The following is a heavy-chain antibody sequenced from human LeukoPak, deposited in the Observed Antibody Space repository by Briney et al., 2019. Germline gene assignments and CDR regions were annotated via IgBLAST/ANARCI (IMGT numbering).Heavy chain of an antibody. V-gene: IGHV3-30*04. CDR2: ISYDGSDE. Sequence: GGSLRLSCAASVFTFSSYSMSWVRQAPGKGLEWVGVISYDGSDEYYTDSVKGRFTISRDNSKNTVYLQMNSLRADDTAVYYCARDFTPEWFDIHWGQGTLVTVS. CDR1: VFTFSSYS. J-gene: IGHJ4*02. CDR3: ARDFTPEWFDIH. D-gene: IGHD3-3*01.